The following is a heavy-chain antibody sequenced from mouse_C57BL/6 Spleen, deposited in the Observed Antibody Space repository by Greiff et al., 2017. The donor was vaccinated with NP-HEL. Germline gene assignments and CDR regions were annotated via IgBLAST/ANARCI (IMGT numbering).Heavy chain of an antibody. D-gene: IGHD4-1*01. V-gene: IGHV3-6*01. CDR2: ISYDGSN. Sequence: EVQLQESGPGLVKPSQSLSLTCSVTGYSITSGYYWNWIRQFPGNKLEWMGYISYDGSNNYNPSLKNRISITRDTSKNQFFLKLNSVTTEDTATYYCARLNWDEGWFAYWGQGTLVTVSA. J-gene: IGHJ3*01. CDR3: ARLNWDEGWFAY. CDR1: GYSITSGYY.